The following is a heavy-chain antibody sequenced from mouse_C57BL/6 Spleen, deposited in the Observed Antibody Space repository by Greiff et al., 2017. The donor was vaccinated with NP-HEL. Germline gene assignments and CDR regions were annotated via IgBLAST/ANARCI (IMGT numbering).Heavy chain of an antibody. V-gene: IGHV3-1*01. CDR3: ARGNYIPFAY. D-gene: IGHD2-1*01. CDR2: ISYSGST. Sequence: DVKLQESGPGMVKPSQSLSLSCTVTGYSITSGYDWNWIRHFPGNKLEWMGYISYSGSTNYNPSLKSRISITHDTSKNHFFLKLNSVTTEDTATYYCARGNYIPFAYWGQGTLVTVST. J-gene: IGHJ3*01. CDR1: GYSITSGYD.